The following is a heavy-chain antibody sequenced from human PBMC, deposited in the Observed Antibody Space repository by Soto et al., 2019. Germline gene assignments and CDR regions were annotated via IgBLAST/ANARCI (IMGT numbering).Heavy chain of an antibody. CDR2: IYTSGST. Sequence: SETLSLTCTVSGGPISSYYWSWIRQPAGKGLEWIGRIYTSGSTNYNPSLKSRVTMSVDTSKNQFSLKLSSVTAADTAVYYCARGRTHYDILTGSPPHDNWFDPWGQGTLVTVSS. J-gene: IGHJ5*02. CDR1: GGPISSYY. CDR3: ARGRTHYDILTGSPPHDNWFDP. D-gene: IGHD3-9*01. V-gene: IGHV4-4*07.